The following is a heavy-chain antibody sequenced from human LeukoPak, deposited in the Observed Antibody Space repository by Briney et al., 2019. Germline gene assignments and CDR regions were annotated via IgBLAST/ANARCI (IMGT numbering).Heavy chain of an antibody. CDR1: GYTFTSYD. CDR2: MNPNSGGT. J-gene: IGHJ6*03. Sequence: GASVKVSCKASGYTFTSYDINWVRQATGQGLEWMGWMNPNSGGTNYAQKFQGRVTMTRDTSISTAYMELSRLRSDDTAVYYCAATDYYDSSGYPTYYYYMDVWGKGTTVTVSS. D-gene: IGHD3-22*01. V-gene: IGHV1-2*02. CDR3: AATDYYDSSGYPTYYYYMDV.